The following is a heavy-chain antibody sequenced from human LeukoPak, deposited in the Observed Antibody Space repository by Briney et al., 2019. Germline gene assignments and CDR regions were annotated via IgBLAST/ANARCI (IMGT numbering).Heavy chain of an antibody. CDR2: IYTSGST. Sequence: SETLSLTCTVSGGSISNNYWSWIRQPPGKGLEWIGYIYTSGSTNYNPSLMSRVTISVVMSKNQFSLMLNSVTAADTALYYCARHGLKLVGASTIYFDNWGRGILVTVSS. J-gene: IGHJ4*02. CDR3: ARHGLKLVGASTIYFDN. CDR1: GGSISNNY. D-gene: IGHD1-26*01. V-gene: IGHV4-4*09.